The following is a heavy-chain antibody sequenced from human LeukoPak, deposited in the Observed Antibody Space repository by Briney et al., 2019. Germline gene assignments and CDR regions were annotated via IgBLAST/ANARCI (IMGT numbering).Heavy chain of an antibody. V-gene: IGHV3-23*01. Sequence: PGGSLRLSCAASGFTFSSYAMSWVRQAPGKGLEWFSTVSGSGGSTYYTASVKGRFTISRDNSKNTLYLQMNSLRAEDTAVYYCAKVTEVVPAAHPDYWGQGTLVTVSS. CDR2: VSGSGGST. D-gene: IGHD2-2*01. CDR1: GFTFSSYA. CDR3: AKVTEVVPAAHPDY. J-gene: IGHJ4*02.